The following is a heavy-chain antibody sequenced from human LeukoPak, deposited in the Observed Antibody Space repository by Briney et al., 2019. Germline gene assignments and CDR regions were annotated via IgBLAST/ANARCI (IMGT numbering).Heavy chain of an antibody. Sequence: VASVKVSCKASGGTFSSYTISWVRRAPGQGLEWMGRIIPVIGITNYAQKFQGRVTITADKSTSTAYMELSSLRTEDTAVYYCAKADCSSTSCSMGGRYYYGLDVLGQGTKVTGSS. V-gene: IGHV1-69*02. D-gene: IGHD2-2*01. J-gene: IGHJ6*02. CDR1: GGTFSSYT. CDR2: IIPVIGIT. CDR3: AKADCSSTSCSMGGRYYYGLDV.